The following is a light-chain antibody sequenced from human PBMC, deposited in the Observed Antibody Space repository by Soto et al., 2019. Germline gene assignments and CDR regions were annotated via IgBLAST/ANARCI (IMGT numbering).Light chain of an antibody. CDR1: SSDVGGYDF. Sequence: QSALTQPASVSGSPGQSITISCTGTSSDVGGYDFVSWYQQHSGKAPKLMIYEVSYRPSGVSNRFSGSKSGNTASLTISGLQAEDEADYYCSSYTSGSTICVFGTGTKLTVL. CDR3: SSYTSGSTICV. J-gene: IGLJ1*01. CDR2: EVS. V-gene: IGLV2-14*01.